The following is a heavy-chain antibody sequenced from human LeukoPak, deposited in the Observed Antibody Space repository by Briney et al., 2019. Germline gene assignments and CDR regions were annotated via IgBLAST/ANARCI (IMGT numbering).Heavy chain of an antibody. Sequence: AGGSLGLSCAASGFYFNDAWMSWVRQAPGKGLEWVGRIKSKTDGGTTDYAAPVKGRFTISRDDSKNTLYLQMNSLKTEDTAVYYCTTERWPTDFDYWGQGTLVTVSS. CDR1: GFYFNDAW. CDR2: IKSKTDGGTT. D-gene: IGHD4-23*01. V-gene: IGHV3-15*01. CDR3: TTERWPTDFDY. J-gene: IGHJ4*02.